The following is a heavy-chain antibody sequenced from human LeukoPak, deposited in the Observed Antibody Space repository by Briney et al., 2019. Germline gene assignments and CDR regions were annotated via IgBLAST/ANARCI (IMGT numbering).Heavy chain of an antibody. V-gene: IGHV3-53*01. CDR3: ARDTATVPTSSTSYYYYYYYMDV. Sequence: PGGSLRLSCAASGLTVSSNYMSWVRQAPGKGLEWVSVIYSGGSTYYADSVKGRFTISRDNSKNTLYLQMNSLRAEDTAVYYCARDTATVPTSSTSYYYYYYYMDVWGKGTTVTVSS. CDR1: GLTVSSNY. D-gene: IGHD4-11*01. CDR2: IYSGGST. J-gene: IGHJ6*03.